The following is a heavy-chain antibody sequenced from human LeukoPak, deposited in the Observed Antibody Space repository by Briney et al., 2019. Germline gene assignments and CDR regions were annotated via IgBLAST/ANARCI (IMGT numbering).Heavy chain of an antibody. D-gene: IGHD3-22*01. Sequence: SGTLSLTCTVSGDSINSLDLWSWVRQPPGKGLEWIGEMYLSGTTHSNPSVKSRVTISIDKSKNQSFLNLSSVTAADTAVYYCAGLVGRYSSGLYYYYFDYWGQGTLVTVSS. CDR2: MYLSGTT. J-gene: IGHJ4*02. CDR1: GDSINSLDL. V-gene: IGHV4-4*02. CDR3: AGLVGRYSSGLYYYYFDY.